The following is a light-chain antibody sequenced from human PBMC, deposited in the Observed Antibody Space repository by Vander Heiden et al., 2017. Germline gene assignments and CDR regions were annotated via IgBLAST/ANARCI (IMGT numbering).Light chain of an antibody. Sequence: QLELTQSPSASASLGDSVTLTCTLSSGHTPYVITWHQQQPDKAPRYLMTLYSDGSQTKGDGIPDRFSGSSSGAERYLTISSLQSEDEADYYCQTWGIGIQVFGGGTKLTVL. V-gene: IGLV4-69*01. CDR3: QTWGIGIQV. CDR1: SGHTPYV. CDR2: LYSDGSQ. J-gene: IGLJ2*01.